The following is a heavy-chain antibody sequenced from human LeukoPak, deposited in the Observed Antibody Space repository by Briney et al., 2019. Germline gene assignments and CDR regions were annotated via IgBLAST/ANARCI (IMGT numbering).Heavy chain of an antibody. CDR1: GLTFSSYW. CDR3: ARVSSSSWWALDY. V-gene: IGHV3-74*01. Sequence: PGGSLRLSCAASGLTFSSYWMHWVRQAPGKGLVWVSRINTDGSSTSYADSVKGRFTISRDNAKNTLHLQMNSLRAEDTAVYYCARVSSSSWWALDYWGQGTLVTVSS. CDR2: INTDGSST. J-gene: IGHJ4*02. D-gene: IGHD6-13*01.